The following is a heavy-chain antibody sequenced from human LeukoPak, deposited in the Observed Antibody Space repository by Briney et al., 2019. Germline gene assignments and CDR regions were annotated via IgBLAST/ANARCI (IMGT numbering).Heavy chain of an antibody. CDR2: IYPGDSDT. V-gene: IGHV5-51*01. CDR1: GYSFTNYW. J-gene: IGHJ4*02. D-gene: IGHD3-10*01. CDR3: AASTYGSGSYVGFDS. Sequence: GESLKISCQGSGYSFTNYWIGWVRQMSGEGLEWMGIIYPGDSDTRYSPSFQGQVTISADKSINTLYLQWSSLKASDTAMYYCAASTYGSGSYVGFDSWGQGTLLTVSS.